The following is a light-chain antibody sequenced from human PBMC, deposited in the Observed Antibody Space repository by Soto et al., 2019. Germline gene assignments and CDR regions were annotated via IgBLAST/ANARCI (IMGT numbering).Light chain of an antibody. Sequence: ELVLTQSPGTLSLSPGERATLSCRASQSVSSTYLAWYQQKPGQAPRLLIYAASNRAPCIPDRFSGSGSGTDFTLTISRLETEDFAVYYCQQYGSSFITFGQGTRLEIK. CDR1: QSVSSTY. J-gene: IGKJ5*01. CDR3: QQYGSSFIT. CDR2: AAS. V-gene: IGKV3-20*01.